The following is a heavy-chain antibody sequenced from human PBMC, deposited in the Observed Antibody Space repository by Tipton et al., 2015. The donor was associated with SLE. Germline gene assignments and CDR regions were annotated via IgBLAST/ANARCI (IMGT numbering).Heavy chain of an antibody. Sequence: VQLVQSGAEVKKPGASVKVSCKASGYTFTSYGISWVRQAPGQGLEWMGWISAYNGNTNYAQKLQGRVTMTTDTSTSTAHMELRSLRPDDTAVYYCARDLRYCTGGVCYTDDNWFDPWGQGTLVTVSS. J-gene: IGHJ5*02. CDR1: GYTFTSYG. D-gene: IGHD2-8*02. CDR3: ARDLRYCTGGVCYTDDNWFDP. CDR2: ISAYNGNT. V-gene: IGHV1-18*01.